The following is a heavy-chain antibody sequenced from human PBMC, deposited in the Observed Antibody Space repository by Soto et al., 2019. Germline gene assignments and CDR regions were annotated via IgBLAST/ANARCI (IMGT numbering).Heavy chain of an antibody. CDR1: GDSVSSNSAA. Sequence: SPTLSLTCAISGDSVSSNSAAWNWIRQSPSRGLEWLGRTYYRSKWYNDYAVSVKSRITINPDTSKNQFSLQLNSVTPEDTAVYYCARGVPAAMPDYYYGMDVWGQGTTVTVSS. CDR2: TYYRSKWYN. J-gene: IGHJ6*02. CDR3: ARGVPAAMPDYYYGMDV. V-gene: IGHV6-1*01. D-gene: IGHD2-2*01.